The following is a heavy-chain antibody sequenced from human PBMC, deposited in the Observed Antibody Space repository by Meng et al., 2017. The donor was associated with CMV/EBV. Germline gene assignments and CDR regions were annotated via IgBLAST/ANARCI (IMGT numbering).Heavy chain of an antibody. Sequence: AETLSLTCTVSGGSVSSGSYYWSWIRQPPGKGLEWIGYIYYSGSTNYNPSLKSRVTISVDTSKNQFSLKLSSVTAADTAVYYCARATFYDVWGSWGQGTVVTVSS. D-gene: IGHD3-3*01. CDR3: ARATFYDVWGS. CDR1: GGSVSSGSYY. J-gene: IGHJ5*02. V-gene: IGHV4-61*01. CDR2: IYYSGST.